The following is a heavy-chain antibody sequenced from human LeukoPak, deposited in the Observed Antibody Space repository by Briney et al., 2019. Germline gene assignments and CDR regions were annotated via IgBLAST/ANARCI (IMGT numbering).Heavy chain of an antibody. CDR1: GFTYDDYG. V-gene: IGHV3-20*04. Sequence: GGSLRLSCAASGFTYDDYGMTWVRQAPGKGLEWVSGINWNGDTAGYADSVKGRFTISRDNAKNSLYLQMNSLRAEDTALYYCARAAIHLLFATYYCHVDVWGKGTTVTVSS. CDR3: ARAAIHLLFATYYCHVDV. CDR2: INWNGDTA. J-gene: IGHJ6*03. D-gene: IGHD3-10*01.